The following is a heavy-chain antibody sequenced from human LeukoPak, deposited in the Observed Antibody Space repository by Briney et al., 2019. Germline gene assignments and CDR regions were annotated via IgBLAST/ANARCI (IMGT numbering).Heavy chain of an antibody. CDR1: GGSFSGYY. D-gene: IGHD2-15*01. Sequence: PSETLSLTCAVYGGSFSGYYWSWLRQPPGKGLEWIGEINHSGSTNYNPSLKSRVTISVDTSKNQFSLKLSSVTAADTAVYYCARGRRRYCSGGSCPVAFDIWGQGTMVTVSS. J-gene: IGHJ3*02. V-gene: IGHV4-34*01. CDR2: INHSGST. CDR3: ARGRRRYCSGGSCPVAFDI.